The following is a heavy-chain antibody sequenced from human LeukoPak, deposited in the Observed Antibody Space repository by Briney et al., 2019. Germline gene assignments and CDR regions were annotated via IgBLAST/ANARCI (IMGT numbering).Heavy chain of an antibody. J-gene: IGHJ4*02. CDR3: TGVSRSSWYDY. Sequence: GGSLRLSCAASGFTFSNTYMSWVRHAPGKGLEWVGRIKSKGDSCTPDYAARVISRFTISRDNTTNTLYLQMNSLKAEDTAVYYCTGVSRSSWYDYWGQGTLVTVPS. D-gene: IGHD6-13*01. CDR2: IKSKGDSCTP. CDR1: GFTFSNTY. V-gene: IGHV3-15*01.